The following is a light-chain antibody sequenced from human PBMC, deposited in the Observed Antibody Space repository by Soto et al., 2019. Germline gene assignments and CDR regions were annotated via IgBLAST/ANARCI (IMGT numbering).Light chain of an antibody. CDR2: DVG. J-gene: IGLJ3*02. CDR3: CSYARNKTVV. Sequence: QSVLTQPRSVSGSPGQSVTISCTGTSSDVGAYIYVSWYQQYPAKAPKVMIYDVGRRPSGVPDRFSGSKSGNTASLTISGHQAEDEAVYFCCSYARNKTVVFGGVTKVTVL. V-gene: IGLV2-11*01. CDR1: SSDVGAYIY.